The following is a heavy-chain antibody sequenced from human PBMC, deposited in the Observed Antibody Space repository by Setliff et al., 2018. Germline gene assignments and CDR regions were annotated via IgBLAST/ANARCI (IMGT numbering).Heavy chain of an antibody. J-gene: IGHJ5*02. CDR1: GYTFTSYA. CDR3: VRAPPTVVIPPGRAFFDP. D-gene: IGHD2-2*01. Sequence: WASVKVSCKASGYTFTSYAMHWVRQAPGQRLEWMGWINAGNGNTKYSQKFQGRVTITRDTSASTAYMELRSLRSDDTAVYYCVRAPPTVVIPPGRAFFDPWGQGTLVTVSS. CDR2: INAGNGNT. V-gene: IGHV1-3*01.